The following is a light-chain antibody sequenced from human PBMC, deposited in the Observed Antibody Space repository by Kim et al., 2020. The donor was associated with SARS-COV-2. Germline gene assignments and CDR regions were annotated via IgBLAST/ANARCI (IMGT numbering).Light chain of an antibody. V-gene: IGLV3-1*01. J-gene: IGLJ3*02. CDR1: NLGDRS. CDR2: QDT. CDR3: QAWDISTGV. Sequence: SVSPGKHAFVSCSGDNLGDRSASWYQQGPGQSPVLVIFQDTKRPSGFPERFSGSNSGDTATLTISGTQAVDKADYYCQAWDISTGVFGGGTQLTVL.